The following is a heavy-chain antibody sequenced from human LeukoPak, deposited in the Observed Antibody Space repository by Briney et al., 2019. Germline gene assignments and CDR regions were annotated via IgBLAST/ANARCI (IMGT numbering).Heavy chain of an antibody. CDR3: ARDPDFLTGYGMDV. CDR1: GGSISSYY. CDR2: IYTSGST. Sequence: SETLSLTCTVSGGSISSYYWSWIRQPAGKGLEWVGRIYTSGSTNYNPSLKSRVTMSVDTSKNQFSLKLSSVTAADTAVYYCARDPDFLTGYGMDVWGQGTTVTVSS. D-gene: IGHD7-27*01. J-gene: IGHJ6*02. V-gene: IGHV4-4*07.